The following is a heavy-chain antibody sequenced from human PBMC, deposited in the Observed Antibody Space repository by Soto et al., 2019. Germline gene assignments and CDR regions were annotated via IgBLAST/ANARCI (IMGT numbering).Heavy chain of an antibody. Sequence: EVQLVESGGGLVQPGGSLRLSCVDSGFTFSSYWMSWVRQAPVKGLEWVGNIKQVGSEENYVDYLKGRFTISRDNAKNSMYLQMNSLRAEDTAVYYCARIAATGRGWDVWGQGTTVVVSS. D-gene: IGHD6-13*01. CDR3: ARIAATGRGWDV. J-gene: IGHJ6*02. V-gene: IGHV3-7*01. CDR1: GFTFSSYW. CDR2: IKQVGSEE.